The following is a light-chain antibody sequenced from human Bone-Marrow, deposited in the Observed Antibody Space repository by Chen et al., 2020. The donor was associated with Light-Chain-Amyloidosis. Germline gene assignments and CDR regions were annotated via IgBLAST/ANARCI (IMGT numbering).Light chain of an antibody. CDR2: GAS. CDR3: QQFLGSPWT. CDR1: QSVSSYY. J-gene: IGKJ1*01. Sequence: EIVLTQSPGTLSLSPGEKASLSCRASQSVSSYYIAWYQQRRGQAPRLLIYGASKRADGIPDRFRGSGSGTDFTLTISRLEADDFAVYFCQQFLGSPWTFGQGTKVEVK. V-gene: IGKV3-20*01.